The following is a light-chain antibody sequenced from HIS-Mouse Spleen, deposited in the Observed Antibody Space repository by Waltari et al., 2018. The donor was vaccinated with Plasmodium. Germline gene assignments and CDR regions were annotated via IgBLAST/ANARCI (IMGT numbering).Light chain of an antibody. Sequence: DIQMTQSPSSLSASVGDRVTITCRASQSISSYLNWYQQKPGKAPKHLIYAASSLQSGVPSRCRGSGSGTDFTLTISSLQPEDFATYYCQQSYSTLFTFGPGTKVDIK. CDR1: QSISSY. CDR3: QQSYSTLFT. CDR2: AAS. J-gene: IGKJ3*01. V-gene: IGKV1-39*01.